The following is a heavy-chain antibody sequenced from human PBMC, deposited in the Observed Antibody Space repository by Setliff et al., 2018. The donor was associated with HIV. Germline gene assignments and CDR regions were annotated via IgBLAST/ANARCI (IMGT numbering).Heavy chain of an antibody. CDR2: IYDSGVT. CDR3: ARGAGCLGNDCDAYFGP. V-gene: IGHV4-4*07. CDR1: GGSISGFY. Sequence: SETLSLTCTVSGGSISGFYWNWIRQSAGKGLQWIGRIYDSGVTNYSPSLKSRVSMSIDKSKSQFSLKLTSMTAADTAVYYCARGAGCLGNDCDAYFGPWGQGILVTVSS. J-gene: IGHJ5*02. D-gene: IGHD2-21*01.